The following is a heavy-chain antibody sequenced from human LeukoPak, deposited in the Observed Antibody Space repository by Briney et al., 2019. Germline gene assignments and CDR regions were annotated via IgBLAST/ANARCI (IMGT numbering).Heavy chain of an antibody. D-gene: IGHD3-22*01. V-gene: IGHV1-46*01. J-gene: IGHJ3*02. CDR1: GNTFTNYY. Sequence: ASVKVSCKASGNTFTNYYVHWVRQAPGQGLEWMGIINPSGGSTTYAQKFQGRVTMTRDTSASTVYMELSSLRSADTAIYYCARAGSITMIHWAFDIWDQGTVVTVSS. CDR2: INPSGGST. CDR3: ARAGSITMIHWAFDI.